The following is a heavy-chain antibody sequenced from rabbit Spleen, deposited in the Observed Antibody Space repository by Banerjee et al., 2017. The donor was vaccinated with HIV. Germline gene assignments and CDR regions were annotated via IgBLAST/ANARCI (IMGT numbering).Heavy chain of an antibody. CDR2: IYAGSSGFVGAT. Sequence: QQQLEESGGGLVKPEGSLTLTCTASGFSFSSSSWICWVRQAPGKGLEWIACIYAGSSGFVGATYYASWAKGRFTISKTSSNTVTLQMTSLTAADTATYFCTRDDGSGHYIDGYFNLWGPGTLVTVS. D-gene: IGHD1-1*01. V-gene: IGHV1S45*01. J-gene: IGHJ4*01. CDR1: GFSFSSSSW. CDR3: TRDDGSGHYIDGYFNL.